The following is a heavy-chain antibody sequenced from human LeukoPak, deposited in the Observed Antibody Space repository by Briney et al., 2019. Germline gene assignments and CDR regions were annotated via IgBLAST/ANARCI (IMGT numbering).Heavy chain of an antibody. Sequence: GGSLRLSCAASGFTFSDFWMNWVRQAPGKGLEWVASIKQDGSEKYYVDSVRGRFSISRDNAKNSLHLQMNSLRAEDTAVYYCARDHTVDGLVFDYWGQGILVAVSS. CDR3: ARDHTVDGLVFDY. CDR1: GFTFSDFW. D-gene: IGHD6-19*01. CDR2: IKQDGSEK. V-gene: IGHV3-7*01. J-gene: IGHJ4*02.